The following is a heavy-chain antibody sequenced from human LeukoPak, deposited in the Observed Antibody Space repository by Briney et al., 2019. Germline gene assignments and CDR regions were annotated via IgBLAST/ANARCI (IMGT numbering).Heavy chain of an antibody. V-gene: IGHV3-33*01. CDR3: ARDPYGDYSYYYGMDV. CDR2: IWYDGSNK. J-gene: IGHJ6*04. Sequence: PGRSLRLSCAASGFTFSSYGMHWVRRAPGKGLEWVAVIWYDGSNKYYADSVKGRFTISRDNSKNTLYLQMNSLRAEDTAVYYCARDPYGDYSYYYGMDVWGKGTTVTVSS. D-gene: IGHD4-17*01. CDR1: GFTFSSYG.